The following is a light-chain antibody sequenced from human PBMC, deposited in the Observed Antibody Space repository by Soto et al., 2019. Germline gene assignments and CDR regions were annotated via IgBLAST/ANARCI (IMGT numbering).Light chain of an antibody. J-gene: IGLJ3*02. CDR1: SSDVGGYNY. Sequence: QSALTQPASVSGSPGQSITISCTGTSSDVGGYNYVSWYQQHPRKAPKLMIYDVSNRPSGVSNRFAGSTSGNTASMTISGLQAEDEAYYYCSSYTSSSTLEFGGGTKLTVL. V-gene: IGLV2-14*01. CDR2: DVS. CDR3: SSYTSSSTLE.